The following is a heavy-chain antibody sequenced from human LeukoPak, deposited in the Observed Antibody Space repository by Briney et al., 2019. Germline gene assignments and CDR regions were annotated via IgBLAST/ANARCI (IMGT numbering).Heavy chain of an antibody. Sequence: GSLRLSCAASGFTFSSYSMNWVRQAPGKGLEWVSYISSSSSTIYYADSVKGRFTISRDNAKNSLYLQMNSLRAEDTAVYYCAKDGYNWIYLPDYWGQGTLVTVSS. V-gene: IGHV3-48*01. CDR3: AKDGYNWIYLPDY. D-gene: IGHD1-7*01. CDR1: GFTFSSYS. CDR2: ISSSSSTI. J-gene: IGHJ4*02.